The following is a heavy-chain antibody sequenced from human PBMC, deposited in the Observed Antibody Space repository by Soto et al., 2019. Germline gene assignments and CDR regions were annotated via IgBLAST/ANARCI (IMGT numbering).Heavy chain of an antibody. D-gene: IGHD3-10*01. Sequence: PGESLKISCKGSGYSFTSYWISWVRQMPGKGLEWMGRIDPSDSYTNYSPSFQGHVTISADKSISTAYLQWSSLKASDTAMYYCARFGRGSGSYYYYYGMDVWGQGTTVTVSS. CDR3: ARFGRGSGSYYYYYGMDV. V-gene: IGHV5-10-1*01. CDR1: GYSFTSYW. J-gene: IGHJ6*02. CDR2: IDPSDSYT.